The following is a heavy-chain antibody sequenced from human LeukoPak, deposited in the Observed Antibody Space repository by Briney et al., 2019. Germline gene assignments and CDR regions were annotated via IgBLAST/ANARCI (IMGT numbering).Heavy chain of an antibody. CDR2: ISSSGSTI. CDR3: ARETARFLELGFAFDI. J-gene: IGHJ3*02. CDR1: GFTFSSYE. Sequence: GGSLRLYCAASGFTFSSYEMNLVRQAPGKGLEWGSYISSSGSTIYYADSVKGRFTISRDNAKNSLYLQMNSLRAEDTAVYYCARETARFLELGFAFDIWGQGTMVTVSS. D-gene: IGHD3-3*01. V-gene: IGHV3-48*03.